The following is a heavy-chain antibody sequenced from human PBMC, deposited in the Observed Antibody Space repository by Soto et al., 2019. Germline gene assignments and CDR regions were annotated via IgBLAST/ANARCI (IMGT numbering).Heavy chain of an antibody. D-gene: IGHD4-17*01. CDR2: MNPNNGNT. J-gene: IGHJ6*02. CDR3: ARSLYGCPDYYYYYGMDV. Sequence: SVKVSCKASGGTFSSYAISWVRQAPGQGLEWMGWMNPNNGNTGYAQKFQGRVTITADKSTSTAYMELSSLRSEDTAVYYCARSLYGCPDYYYYYGMDVWGQGTTVTVSS. V-gene: IGHV1-69*10. CDR1: GGTFSSYA.